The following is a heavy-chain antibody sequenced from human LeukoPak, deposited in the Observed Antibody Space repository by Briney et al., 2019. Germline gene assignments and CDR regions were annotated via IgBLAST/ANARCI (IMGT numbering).Heavy chain of an antibody. CDR2: IWHGGRHK. CDR3: AREIFGAGSYPGF. J-gene: IGHJ4*02. Sequence: PGMSLRLSCAASGFSFDTYALHWVPQAPGQGLEGGALIWHGGRHKFYSNCVRGQFTISRDNSKNTVYQQMHNLRPDDTAVYYCAREIFGAGSYPGFWRQGTLVTVSS. V-gene: IGHV3-33*01. D-gene: IGHD3-10*01. CDR1: GFSFDTYA.